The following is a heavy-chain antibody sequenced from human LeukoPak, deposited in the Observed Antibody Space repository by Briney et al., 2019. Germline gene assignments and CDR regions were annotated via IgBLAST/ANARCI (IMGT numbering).Heavy chain of an antibody. CDR1: GGSISSYY. J-gene: IGHJ4*02. V-gene: IGHV4-59*08. D-gene: IGHD6-25*01. CDR2: IYYSGST. Sequence: KPSETLSLTCTVSGGSISSYYWSWIRQPPGKGLEWIGYIYYSGSTNYNPSLKSRLTMSIDTSKNQFSLKLNSVTAADTAMYFCGFSEGDFWGQGALVTVSS. CDR3: GFSEGDF.